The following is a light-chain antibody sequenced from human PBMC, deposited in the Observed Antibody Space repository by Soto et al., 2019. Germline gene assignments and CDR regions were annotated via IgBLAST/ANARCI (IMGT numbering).Light chain of an antibody. CDR1: QSIRNH. J-gene: IGKJ1*01. V-gene: IGKV1-39*01. CDR2: AAS. CDR3: QQSYSSPPT. Sequence: DIQMTQSPSTLSASVEDRVIITCRASQSIRNHLNWYQQKPGKAPKLLIFAASSLQSGVPSRFSGSRSGPDFTLTISSLQPEDFATYYCQQSYSSPPTFGQGTKVDI.